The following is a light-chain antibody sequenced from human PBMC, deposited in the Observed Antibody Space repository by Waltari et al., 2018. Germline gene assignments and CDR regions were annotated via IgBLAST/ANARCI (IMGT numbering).Light chain of an antibody. Sequence: LTQPPSVSVAPGETATITCGGDNIGTYSVTWYQQKAGQAPVLVIFYDRDRPSGIPDRFSGSNSGNTATLTISRVEAGDEARYYCHVWHPHVDPGVFGTGTEVTVL. CDR2: YDR. V-gene: IGLV3-21*04. CDR1: NIGTYS. CDR3: HVWHPHVDPGV. J-gene: IGLJ1*01.